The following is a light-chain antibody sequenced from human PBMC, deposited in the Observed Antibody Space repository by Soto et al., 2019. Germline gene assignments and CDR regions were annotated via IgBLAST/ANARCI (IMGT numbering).Light chain of an antibody. CDR1: QSISSY. J-gene: IGKJ1*01. Sequence: DIQMTQSPSSLSASVGDRVTITCRASQSISSYLNWYQQKPGNPPKLLIYGASSLQTGVPSRFSGSGSGTDFTLTISSLQPEDFATYFCQQSYITPWTFGQGTKVDIK. V-gene: IGKV1-39*01. CDR2: GAS. CDR3: QQSYITPWT.